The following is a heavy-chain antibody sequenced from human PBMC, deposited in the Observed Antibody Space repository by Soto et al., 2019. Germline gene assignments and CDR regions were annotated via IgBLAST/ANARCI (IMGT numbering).Heavy chain of an antibody. J-gene: IGHJ4*01. CDR3: ARGASMTTVTSDY. V-gene: IGHV4-34*01. Sequence: QVQLQQWGAGLLKPSETLSLTCAVYGGSFSGYYWSWIRQPPGKGLEWIGEINHSGSTNYNPSLKSRVTISVDTSKNQFSLKLSSVTAADTAVYYCARGASMTTVTSDYWGHGTLVTVSS. CDR2: INHSGST. D-gene: IGHD4-17*01. CDR1: GGSFSGYY.